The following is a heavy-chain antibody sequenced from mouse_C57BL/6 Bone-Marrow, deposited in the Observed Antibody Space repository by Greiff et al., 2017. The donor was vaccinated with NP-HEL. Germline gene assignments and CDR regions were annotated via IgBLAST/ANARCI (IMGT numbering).Heavy chain of an antibody. D-gene: IGHD2-4*01. Sequence: VMLVESGPGLVQPSQSLSTTCTVSGFSLTSYGVHWVRQSPGKGLEWLGVIWSGGSTDYNAAFISRLSISKDNSKSQVFFKMNSLQADDTAIYYCANYDYDVGFAYWGQGTLVTVSA. J-gene: IGHJ3*01. CDR2: IWSGGST. CDR3: ANYDYDVGFAY. V-gene: IGHV2-2*01. CDR1: GFSLTSYG.